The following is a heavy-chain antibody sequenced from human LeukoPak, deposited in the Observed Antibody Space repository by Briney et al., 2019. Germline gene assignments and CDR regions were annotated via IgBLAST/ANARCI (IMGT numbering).Heavy chain of an antibody. CDR1: GGSISSYY. V-gene: IGHV4-39*01. CDR3: ARGLYVSNY. CDR2: IYYSGST. D-gene: IGHD2/OR15-2a*01. Sequence: TSETLSLTCTVSGGSISSYYWSWIRQPPGKGLEWIGSIYYSGSTYYNPSLKSRVTISVDTSKNQFSLKLSSVTAADTAVYYCARGLYVSNYWGQGTLVTVSS. J-gene: IGHJ4*02.